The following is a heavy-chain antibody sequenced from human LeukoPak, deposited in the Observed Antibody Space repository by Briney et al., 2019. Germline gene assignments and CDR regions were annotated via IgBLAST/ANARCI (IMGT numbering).Heavy chain of an antibody. CDR1: GYSIGSGYY. J-gene: IGHJ4*02. V-gene: IGHV4-38-2*02. CDR2: IYHSGST. Sequence: SETLSLTCTVSGYSIGSGYYWGWIRPPPGKGLEWIGSIYHSGSTYYNPSLKSRVTISVDTSKNQFSLKLSSVTAADTAVYYCARDLSGPGGDFDYWGQGTLVTVSS. D-gene: IGHD3-16*01. CDR3: ARDLSGPGGDFDY.